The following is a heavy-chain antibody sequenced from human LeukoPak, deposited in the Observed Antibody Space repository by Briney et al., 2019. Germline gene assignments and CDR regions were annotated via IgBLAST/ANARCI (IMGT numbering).Heavy chain of an antibody. J-gene: IGHJ4*02. CDR2: IYYSGST. V-gene: IGHV4-31*03. Sequence: SQTLSLTCTVSGGSISSGGYYWSWIRQHPGKGLEWIGYIYYSGSTYYNPSFKSRVTISVDTSKNQFSLKLSSVTAADTAVYYCARSRRAHFDYWGQGTLVTVSS. CDR3: ARSRRAHFDY. CDR1: GGSISSGGYY.